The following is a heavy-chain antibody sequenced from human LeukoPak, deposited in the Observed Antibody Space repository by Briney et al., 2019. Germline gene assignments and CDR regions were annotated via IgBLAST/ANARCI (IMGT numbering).Heavy chain of an antibody. D-gene: IGHD3-22*01. Sequence: GGSLRLSCAASGFTFSSYGMHWVRQAPGKGLEWVAVISYDGSNKYYADSVKGRFTISRDNSKNTLYLQMNSLRAEDTAVYYCAKDFGFETTYYYDSSGYYSHVDYWGQGTLVTVSS. CDR1: GFTFSSYG. CDR2: ISYDGSNK. J-gene: IGHJ4*02. CDR3: AKDFGFETTYYYDSSGYYSHVDY. V-gene: IGHV3-30*18.